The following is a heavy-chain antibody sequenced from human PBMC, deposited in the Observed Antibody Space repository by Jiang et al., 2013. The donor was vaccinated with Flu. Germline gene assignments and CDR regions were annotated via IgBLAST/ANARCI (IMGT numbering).Heavy chain of an antibody. CDR2: INPNSGGT. CDR3: AREDYYYDSSGPIDY. D-gene: IGHD3-22*01. V-gene: IGHV1-2*02. J-gene: IGHJ4*02. Sequence: WMGWINPNSGGTNYAQKFQGRVTMTRDTSISTAYMELSRLRSDDTAVYYCAREDYYYDSSGPIDYWGQGTLVTVSS.